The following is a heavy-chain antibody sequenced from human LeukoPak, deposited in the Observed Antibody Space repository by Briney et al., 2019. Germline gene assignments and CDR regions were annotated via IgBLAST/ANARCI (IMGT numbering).Heavy chain of an antibody. CDR3: AKDSTVGWRLRVGIHYFDY. CDR2: ISYDGSNK. Sequence: GRSLRLSCAASGFTFSSYGMHWVRQAPGKGLEWVAVISYDGSNKYYADSVKGRFTISRDNSKNTLYLQMNSLRAEDTAVYYCAKDSTVGWRLRVGIHYFDYWGQGTLVTVSS. V-gene: IGHV3-30*18. J-gene: IGHJ4*02. CDR1: GFTFSSYG. D-gene: IGHD4-23*01.